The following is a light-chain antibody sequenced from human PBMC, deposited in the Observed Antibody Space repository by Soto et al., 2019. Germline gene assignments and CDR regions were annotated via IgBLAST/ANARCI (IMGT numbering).Light chain of an antibody. CDR3: QQYNSWPFT. J-gene: IGKJ3*01. CDR2: DAS. CDR1: QSVSSY. V-gene: IGKV3-11*01. Sequence: VGVAQSPATESLSPAERATLSCWASQSVSSYLAWYQHKPGQAPRLLIYDASTRATGIPARFSGSGSGTDFTLTISSLESEDFAVYYCQQYNSWPFTFGPGTKVDIK.